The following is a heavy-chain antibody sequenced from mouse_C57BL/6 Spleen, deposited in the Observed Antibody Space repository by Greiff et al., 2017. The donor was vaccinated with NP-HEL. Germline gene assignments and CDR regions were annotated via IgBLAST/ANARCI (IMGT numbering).Heavy chain of an antibody. J-gene: IGHJ2*01. CDR3: ARGYDYDEDY. CDR1: GYTFTDYY. V-gene: IGHV1-76*01. Sequence: VQLQQSGAELVRPGASVKLSCKASGYTFTDYYINWVKQRPGQGLEWIARIYPGSGNTYYNEKFKGKATLTAEKSSSTAYMQLSSLTSEDSAVYFCARGYDYDEDYWGQGTTLTVSS. D-gene: IGHD2-4*01. CDR2: IYPGSGNT.